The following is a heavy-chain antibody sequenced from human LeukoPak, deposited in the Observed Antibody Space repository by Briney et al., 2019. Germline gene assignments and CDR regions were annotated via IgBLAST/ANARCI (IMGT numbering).Heavy chain of an antibody. D-gene: IGHD3-10*01. V-gene: IGHV4-34*01. Sequence: SETLSLTCAVYGGSFSGYYWSWIRQPPGKGLEWIGEINHSGSTNYNPSLKSRVTISVDTSKNQFSLKLSSVTAADTAVYYCARAPWVLGFGELHRDSNDYWGQGTLVTVSS. CDR1: GGSFSGYY. CDR2: INHSGST. J-gene: IGHJ4*02. CDR3: ARAPWVLGFGELHRDSNDY.